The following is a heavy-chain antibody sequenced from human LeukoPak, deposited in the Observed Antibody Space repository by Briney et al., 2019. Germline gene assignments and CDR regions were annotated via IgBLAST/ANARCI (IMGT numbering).Heavy chain of an antibody. Sequence: PSETLSLTCTVSGGSISGNYWSWTRQPPGKPLEWIGYIFSSGSTNYNPSLKSRVTISLDTSKNQFSLKLNSVTAADTAVYYCATSIAARPYFDHWGRGTLVTVSS. J-gene: IGHJ4*02. CDR2: IFSSGST. CDR3: ATSIAARPYFDH. D-gene: IGHD6-6*01. CDR1: GGSISGNY. V-gene: IGHV4-59*03.